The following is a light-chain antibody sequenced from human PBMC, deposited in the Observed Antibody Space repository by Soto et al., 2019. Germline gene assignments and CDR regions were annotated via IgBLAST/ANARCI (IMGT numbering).Light chain of an antibody. CDR2: GTS. J-gene: IGKJ1*01. Sequence: EIVLTQSPGTLSLSPGEGATLSCRASQSVSNIYLAWYQQKPGQAPRLLMYGTSNRATGIPDRFIGSGSGTDFTLTISTLEPEDCAVYYCQQFGRSPRTFGQGTKVEIK. CDR3: QQFGRSPRT. V-gene: IGKV3-20*01. CDR1: QSVSNIY.